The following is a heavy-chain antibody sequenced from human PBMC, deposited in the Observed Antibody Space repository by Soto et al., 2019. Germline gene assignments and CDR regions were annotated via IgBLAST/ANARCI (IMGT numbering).Heavy chain of an antibody. CDR2: INAGNGNT. CDR1: GYTFTSYA. CDR3: ATAGSSGYYAYWYFDL. V-gene: IGHV1-3*01. Sequence: GASVKVSCKASGYTFTSYAMHWVRQAPGQRLEWMGWINAGNGNTKYSQKFQGRVTITRDTSASTAYMELSSLRSEDTAVYYCATAGSSGYYAYWYFDLWGRGTLVTVSS. J-gene: IGHJ2*01. D-gene: IGHD3-22*01.